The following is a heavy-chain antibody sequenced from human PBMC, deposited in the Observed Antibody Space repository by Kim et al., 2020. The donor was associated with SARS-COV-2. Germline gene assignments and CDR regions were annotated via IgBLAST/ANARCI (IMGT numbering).Heavy chain of an antibody. D-gene: IGHD5-12*01. V-gene: IGHV1-69*13. J-gene: IGHJ4*02. CDR3: ARGVGDFSGYDSLTLDY. Sequence: SVKVSCKASGGTFSSYAISWVRQAPGQGLEWMGGIIPIFGTANYAQKFQGRVTITADESTSTAYMELSSLRSEDTAVYYCARGVGDFSGYDSLTLDYWGQGTLVTVSS. CDR1: GGTFSSYA. CDR2: IIPIFGTA.